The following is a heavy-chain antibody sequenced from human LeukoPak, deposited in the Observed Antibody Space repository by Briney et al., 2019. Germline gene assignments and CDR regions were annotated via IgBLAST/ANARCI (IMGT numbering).Heavy chain of an antibody. V-gene: IGHV4-59*01. J-gene: IGHJ3*02. CDR2: IFYTGST. CDR1: GGSISSYY. Sequence: SETLSLTCTVSGGSISSYYWSWIRQPPGKGLEWIGYIFYTGSTNYNPSLKSRVTISVDTSKNQFSLKLSSVTAADTAAYYCARARSSMVRGDDAFDIWGQGTMVTASS. CDR3: ARARSSMVRGDDAFDI. D-gene: IGHD3-10*01.